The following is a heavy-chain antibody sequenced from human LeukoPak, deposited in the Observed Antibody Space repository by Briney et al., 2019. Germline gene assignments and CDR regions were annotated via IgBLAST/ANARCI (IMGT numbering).Heavy chain of an antibody. D-gene: IGHD3-22*01. Sequence: GASVKVSCKASGYTFTGYYMHWVRQAPGQGLEWMGRINPNSGGTNYAQKFQGRVTMTRDTSISTAYMELSRLRSDDTAVYYCARDLMIVVDAGDYWGQGTLVTVSS. CDR2: INPNSGGT. CDR3: ARDLMIVVDAGDY. V-gene: IGHV1-2*06. CDR1: GYTFTGYY. J-gene: IGHJ4*02.